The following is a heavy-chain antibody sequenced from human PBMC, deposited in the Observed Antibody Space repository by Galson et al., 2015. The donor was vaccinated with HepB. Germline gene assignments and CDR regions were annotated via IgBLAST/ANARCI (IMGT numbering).Heavy chain of an antibody. J-gene: IGHJ1*01. V-gene: IGHV3-48*02. D-gene: IGHD4-23*01. Sequence: SLRLSCAASGFTFSSYSMNWVRQAPGKGLEWVSYISSSSSTIYYADSVKGRSTISRDNAKNSLYLQMNSLRDEDTAVYYCASSRFIVYGGNSGYFQHWGQGALVTVSS. CDR3: ASSRFIVYGGNSGYFQH. CDR2: ISSSSSTI. CDR1: GFTFSSYS.